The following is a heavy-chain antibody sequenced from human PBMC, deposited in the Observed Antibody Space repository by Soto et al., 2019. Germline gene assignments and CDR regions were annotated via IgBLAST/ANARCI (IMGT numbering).Heavy chain of an antibody. V-gene: IGHV3-64D*08. CDR2: VSPNGNDK. CDR3: IRGFYGLDV. CDR1: GFTFSSYA. Sequence: GGSLRLSCAASGFTFSSYAMSWVRQAPGKGLEYVSGVSPNGNDKYYTDSVKGRFTISRDNSKNTLHLQMSSLRPEDTALFYCIRGFYGLDVWGQGTTVTVSS. J-gene: IGHJ6*02.